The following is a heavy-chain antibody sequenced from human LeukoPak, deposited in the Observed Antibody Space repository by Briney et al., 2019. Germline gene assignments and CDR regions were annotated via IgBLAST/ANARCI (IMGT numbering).Heavy chain of an antibody. CDR2: TSYDGGNK. CDR1: GFTFSSYS. J-gene: IGHJ4*02. V-gene: IGHV3-30*09. Sequence: PGGSLRLSCAASGFTFSSYSMHWVRQAPGKGLEWVAVTSYDGGNKYYAVSVKGRFAISRDNSNNTLYLQMNNLRTEDTAVYYCAGPYTSGWSLGLWHWGQGTLVTVSS. D-gene: IGHD6-19*01. CDR3: AGPYTSGWSLGLWH.